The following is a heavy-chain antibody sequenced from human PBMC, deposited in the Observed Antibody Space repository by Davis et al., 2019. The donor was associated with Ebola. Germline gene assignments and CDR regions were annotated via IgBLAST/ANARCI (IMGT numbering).Heavy chain of an antibody. D-gene: IGHD3-16*01. V-gene: IGHV4-34*01. CDR2: INHSGRT. CDR3: ARLGFLGGQFDS. Sequence: MPSDPLSPTFALLGWSFSGYYWRWIRQPPGKGLEWIGEINHSGRTNYNPSLKSRVTISVDTSKNQLSLKLSSVTAADTAVYYCARLGFLGGQFDSWGQGTLVTVSA. CDR1: GWSFSGYY. J-gene: IGHJ4*02.